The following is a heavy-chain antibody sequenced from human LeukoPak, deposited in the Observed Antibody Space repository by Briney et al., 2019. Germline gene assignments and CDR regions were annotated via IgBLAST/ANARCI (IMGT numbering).Heavy chain of an antibody. CDR3: AKGASGYDSLLDY. V-gene: IGHV3-66*01. J-gene: IGHJ4*02. CDR2: TYSGGTT. Sequence: GGSLRLSCALSGLTFSNDYINWVRQAPGKGLEWVSVTYSGGTTSYSDSVKGRFIISRDNSKNTLYLQINSLRAEDTAVYYCAKGASGYDSLLDYWGQGTLVTVSS. CDR1: GLTFSNDY. D-gene: IGHD5-12*01.